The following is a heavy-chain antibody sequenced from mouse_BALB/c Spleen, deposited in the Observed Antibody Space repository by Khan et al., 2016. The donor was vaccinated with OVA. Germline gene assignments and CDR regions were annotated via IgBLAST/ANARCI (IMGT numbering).Heavy chain of an antibody. CDR3: VSPNWFAY. CDR2: IDPASGNI. CDR1: GFNIKDTY. Sequence: VQLKESGAELVKPGASVKLSCTASGFNIKDTYMHWVKQRPEQGLEWSGRIDPASGNIKYDPKFQGKATITADTSSNTVYLQLSSLTSEDTAVYYCVSPNWFAYWGQGTLVTVSA. V-gene: IGHV14-3*02. J-gene: IGHJ3*01.